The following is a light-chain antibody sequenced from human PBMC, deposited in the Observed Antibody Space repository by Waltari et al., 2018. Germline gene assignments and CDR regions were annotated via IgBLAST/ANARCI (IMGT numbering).Light chain of an antibody. J-gene: IGKJ5*01. V-gene: IGKV3-11*01. Sequence: EVVLTQSPATLSLSPGERATLSCRASQSVSNSLAWYRQKPGQAPSLLIYDASTRPAGIPGRFSGSGSGTDFTLTISSLEPEDFAVYYCQLRTGWPMTFGQGTRLEIK. CDR1: QSVSNS. CDR2: DAS. CDR3: QLRTGWPMT.